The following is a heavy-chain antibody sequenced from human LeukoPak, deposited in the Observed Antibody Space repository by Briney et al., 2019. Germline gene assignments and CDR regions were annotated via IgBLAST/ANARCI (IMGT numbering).Heavy chain of an antibody. CDR2: INPSGGST. V-gene: IGHV1-46*01. CDR3: ARDYGYSSSSGGDAFDI. Sequence: GASVKVSCKASGYTFTSYYMHWVRQAPGQGLEWMGIINPSGGSTSYAQKFQGRVTMTRDTSTSTVYMELSSLRSEDTAVYYCARDYGYSSSSGGDAFDIWGQGTMVTVS. J-gene: IGHJ3*02. CDR1: GYTFTSYY. D-gene: IGHD6-6*01.